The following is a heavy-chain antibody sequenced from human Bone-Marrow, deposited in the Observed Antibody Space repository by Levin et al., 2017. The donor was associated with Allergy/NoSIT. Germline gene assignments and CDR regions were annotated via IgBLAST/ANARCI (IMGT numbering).Heavy chain of an antibody. CDR2: IKQDGSEK. J-gene: IGHJ4*02. D-gene: IGHD2-8*01. CDR3: ARDEGYARF. CDR1: GFTFSSYW. V-gene: IGHV3-7*01. Sequence: AGGSLRLSCAVSGFTFSSYWMSWFRQAPGKGLEWVAIIKQDGSEKHYVDSVKGRFTISRDNAKNSVYLQMNSLRAEDTAVYYCARDEGYARFGGQGTLVTVSS.